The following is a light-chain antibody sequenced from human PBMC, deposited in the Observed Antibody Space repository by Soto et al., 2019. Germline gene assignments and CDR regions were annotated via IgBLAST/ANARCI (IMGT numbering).Light chain of an antibody. CDR1: DNIVHW. CDR2: KAA. V-gene: IGKV1-5*03. Sequence: DIQMTQSPSTLSASVGDRVAITCRASDNIVHWVAWYQQKPGKAPKLLIYKAANLADEVPSRFAGSGSGTDFTLTITRLQPDDFATYYCQLYNSFSRTFGQGTKVEV. CDR3: QLYNSFSRT. J-gene: IGKJ1*01.